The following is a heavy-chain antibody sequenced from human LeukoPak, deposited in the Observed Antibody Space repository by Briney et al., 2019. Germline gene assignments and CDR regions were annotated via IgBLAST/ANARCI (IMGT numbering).Heavy chain of an antibody. J-gene: IGHJ6*02. D-gene: IGHD3-3*01. CDR1: GGSISSYY. CDR3: ARGGSTVLEWLSLAYYGMDV. CDR2: IYYSGST. Sequence: SETLSLTCTVSGGSISSYYWSWIRQLPGKGLEWIGYIYYSGSTNYNPSLKSRVTISVDTSKNQFSLKLSSVTAADTAVYYCARGGSTVLEWLSLAYYGMDVWGQGTTVTVSS. V-gene: IGHV4-59*08.